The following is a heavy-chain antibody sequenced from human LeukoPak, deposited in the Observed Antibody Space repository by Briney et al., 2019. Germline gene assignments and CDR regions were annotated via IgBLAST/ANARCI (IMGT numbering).Heavy chain of an antibody. CDR1: GLTFNTYA. CDR2: ISGSGGNT. J-gene: IGHJ4*02. CDR3: AKGIGGGYGSGSAFDY. V-gene: IGHV3-23*01. D-gene: IGHD6-19*01. Sequence: GGSLRLSCAVSGLTFNTYAMSWVRQAPGRGLEWVSTISGSGGNTNYADSVKGRFTISRDNSNNTLYLRMNSLRAEDTAVYYCAKGIGGGYGSGSAFDYWGQGTLVAVSS.